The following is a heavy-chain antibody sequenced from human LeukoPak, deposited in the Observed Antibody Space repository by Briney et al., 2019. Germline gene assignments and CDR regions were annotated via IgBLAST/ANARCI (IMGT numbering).Heavy chain of an antibody. CDR2: IYYSGST. J-gene: IGHJ4*02. Sequence: SETLSLTCTVSGGSITSSSYYWGWIRQPPGKGLEWIGSIYYSGSTYYNPSLKRRVTMSVDTSKNQFSLKLSSVTAADTAVYYCARGTYCGSDCYSFESWGQGTLVTVSS. CDR3: ARGTYCGSDCYSFES. CDR1: GGSITSSSYY. D-gene: IGHD2-21*01. V-gene: IGHV4-39*07.